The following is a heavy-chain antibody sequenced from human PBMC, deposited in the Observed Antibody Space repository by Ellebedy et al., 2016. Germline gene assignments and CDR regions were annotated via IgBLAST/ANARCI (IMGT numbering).Heavy chain of an antibody. V-gene: IGHV3-23*01. J-gene: IGHJ4*02. Sequence: GGSLRLSCAASGFIFSDHYMDWVRQAPGKGLEWVSAVVGSGERTFYADSVKGRFTISRDNSKNRLYLQMSSLKVEDTATYYCANVGGSGTYYNGYWGQGTLVTVSS. D-gene: IGHD3-10*01. CDR2: VVGSGERT. CDR1: GFIFSDHY. CDR3: ANVGGSGTYYNGY.